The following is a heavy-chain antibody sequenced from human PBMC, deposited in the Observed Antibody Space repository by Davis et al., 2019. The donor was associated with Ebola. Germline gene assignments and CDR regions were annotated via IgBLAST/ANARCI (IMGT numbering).Heavy chain of an antibody. CDR1: GFTFSSYR. CDR2: ISYDGSNK. V-gene: IGHV3-30*18. D-gene: IGHD5/OR15-5a*01. CDR3: AKDGAAVPHSVYFYYGLDV. J-gene: IGHJ6*04. Sequence: GESLKIPCAASGFTFSSYRMHWVRQAPGKGLEWVAVISYDGSNKYYADSVKGRFTISRDNSKNTLYLQMISLRPEDTAVYYCAKDGAAVPHSVYFYYGLDVWGIGTTVTVS.